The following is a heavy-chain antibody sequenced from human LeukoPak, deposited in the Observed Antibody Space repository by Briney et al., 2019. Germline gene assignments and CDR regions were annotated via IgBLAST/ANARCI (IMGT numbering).Heavy chain of an antibody. CDR2: INPNSGGT. V-gene: IGHV1-2*02. J-gene: IGHJ4*02. CDR3: ARYRGRASIAVAGPHIDY. D-gene: IGHD6-19*01. CDR1: GYTFTSYG. Sequence: ASVKVSCKASGYTFTSYGISWVRQAPGQGLEWMGWINPNSGGTNYAQKFQGRVTMTRDTSISTAYMELSRLRSDDTAVYYCARYRGRASIAVAGPHIDYWGQGTLVTVSS.